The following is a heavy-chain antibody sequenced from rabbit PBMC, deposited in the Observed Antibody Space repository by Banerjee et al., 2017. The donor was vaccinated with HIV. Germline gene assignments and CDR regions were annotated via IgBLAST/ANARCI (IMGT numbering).Heavy chain of an antibody. CDR1: GFSFSSSYY. D-gene: IGHD6-1*01. V-gene: IGHV1S40*01. Sequence: QSLEESRGDLVKPGASLTLTCTASGFSFSSSYYMCWVRQAPGKGLEWIACIYAGSSGSTYYASWAKGRFTISKTSSTTVTLQLTSLTAADTATYFCARAAGYAGYGYATRLDLWGPGTLVTVS. J-gene: IGHJ3*01. CDR2: IYAGSSGST. CDR3: ARAAGYAGYGYATRLDL.